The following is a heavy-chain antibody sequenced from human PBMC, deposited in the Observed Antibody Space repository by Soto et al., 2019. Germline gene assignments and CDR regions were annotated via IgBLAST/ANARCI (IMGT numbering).Heavy chain of an antibody. D-gene: IGHD6-19*01. V-gene: IGHV3-7*03. J-gene: IGHJ4*02. Sequence: EVQLVESGGGLVQPGGSLRLSCAASGFTFSSHWMSWVRQAPGKGLEWVAHTRQDGGQEYYVDSVKGRFTISRDNAKNSLYLQMNSLRVEDTAVSYCARYPNPTVAGLPFALWGQGTLVTVSS. CDR3: ARYPNPTVAGLPFAL. CDR1: GFTFSSHW. CDR2: TRQDGGQE.